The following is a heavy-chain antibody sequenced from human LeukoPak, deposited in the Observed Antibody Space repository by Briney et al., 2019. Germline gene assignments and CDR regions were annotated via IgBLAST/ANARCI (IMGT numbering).Heavy chain of an antibody. D-gene: IGHD2-15*01. CDR1: GYTFIGYY. J-gene: IGHJ4*02. V-gene: IGHV1-2*06. CDR3: ARVVLGRDY. CDR2: VNPNSGGT. Sequence: ASVKVSCKTSGYTFIGYYIHWVRQAPGQGLEWMGRVNPNSGGTNYAQKFQGRVTMTRDTSISTAYMELSGLRSDDTAVYYCARVVLGRDYWGQGTLVTVSS.